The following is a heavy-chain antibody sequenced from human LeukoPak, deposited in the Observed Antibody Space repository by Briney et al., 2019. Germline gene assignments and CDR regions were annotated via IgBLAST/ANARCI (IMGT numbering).Heavy chain of an antibody. J-gene: IGHJ4*02. V-gene: IGHV3-30*18. D-gene: IGHD3-10*01. CDR1: GFTLTYYG. CDR2: ISYDGSNK. CDR3: AKDRGRSSASFDF. Sequence: GGSLRLSCAASGFTLTYYGMHWVRQAPGKGLEWVAVISYDGSNKYYVSSVQGRFTISRDNSKHALYLDMNRLRAEDTAVYFCAKDRGRSSASFDFWGQGTLVTVSS.